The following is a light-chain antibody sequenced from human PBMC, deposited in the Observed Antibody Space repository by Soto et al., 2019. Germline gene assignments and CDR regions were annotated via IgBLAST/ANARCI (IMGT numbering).Light chain of an antibody. V-gene: IGKV3-15*01. CDR3: QQYNNWPRT. CDR2: GAS. J-gene: IGKJ1*01. CDR1: QSVSSN. Sequence: EIVMTQSPATLSVSPEERATLSCRASQSVSSNLAWYQQKPGQAPRLLIYGASTRATGIPARFSGSGSGTEFTPTISSLQSQDFAVYYCQQYNNWPRTFGQGTKVEIK.